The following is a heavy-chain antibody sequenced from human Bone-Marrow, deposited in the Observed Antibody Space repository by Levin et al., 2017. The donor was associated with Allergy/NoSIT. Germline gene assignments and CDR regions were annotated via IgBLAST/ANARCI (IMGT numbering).Heavy chain of an antibody. CDR1: GFSFSTYW. Sequence: GGSLRLSCVASGFSFSTYWMNWVRQAPGKGLEWVANINPDGGMTAYVDSVRGRFTFSRDNAKNSLYLQMNSLRAEDTAVYYCAGFFCAGNICDNYWGQGALVTVSS. D-gene: IGHD3/OR15-3a*01. V-gene: IGHV3-7*03. CDR3: AGFFCAGNICDNY. J-gene: IGHJ4*02. CDR2: INPDGGMT.